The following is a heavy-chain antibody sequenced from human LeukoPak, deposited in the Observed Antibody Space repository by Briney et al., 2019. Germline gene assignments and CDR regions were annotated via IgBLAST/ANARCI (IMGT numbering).Heavy chain of an antibody. J-gene: IGHJ4*02. Sequence: PGGSLRLSCAASGFTFMHYAMSWVRQAPGKGLEWVSAISGNGGSAYYADSVRGRFTISRDNSENTVYLQMNSLRAEDTAVYYCAKEYSGYDCDYWGQGTLVTVSS. CDR3: AKEYSGYDCDY. CDR2: ISGNGGSA. V-gene: IGHV3-23*01. CDR1: GFTFMHYA. D-gene: IGHD5-12*01.